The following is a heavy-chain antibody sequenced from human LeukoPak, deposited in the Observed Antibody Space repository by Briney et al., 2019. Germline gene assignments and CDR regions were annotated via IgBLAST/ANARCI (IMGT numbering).Heavy chain of an antibody. CDR3: ARDRLLSSSWYQTIFDAFDI. V-gene: IGHV1-2*02. D-gene: IGHD6-13*01. Sequence: ASVKVSCKASGYTFTGYYMHWVRQAPGQGLEWMGWINPNSGGTNYAQKFQGRVTMTRDTSISTAYMELSRLRSDDTAVYYCARDRLLSSSWYQTIFDAFDIWGQGTMVTVSS. CDR1: GYTFTGYY. J-gene: IGHJ3*02. CDR2: INPNSGGT.